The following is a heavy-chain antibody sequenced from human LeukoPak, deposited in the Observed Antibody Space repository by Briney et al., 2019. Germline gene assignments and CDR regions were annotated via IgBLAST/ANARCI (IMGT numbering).Heavy chain of an antibody. J-gene: IGHJ3*02. Sequence: QAGGSLRLSCTASGFTFGDYAMSWFRQAPGKGLEWVGFIRSKAYGGTTEYAASVKGRFTISRDDSKSIAYLQMNSLKTEDTAVYYCTRDSGYDPTDAFDIWGQGTMVTVSS. CDR2: IRSKAYGGTT. V-gene: IGHV3-49*03. D-gene: IGHD5-12*01. CDR1: GFTFGDYA. CDR3: TRDSGYDPTDAFDI.